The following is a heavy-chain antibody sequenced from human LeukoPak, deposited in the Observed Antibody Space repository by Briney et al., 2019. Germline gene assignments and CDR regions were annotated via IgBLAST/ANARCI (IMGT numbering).Heavy chain of an antibody. CDR1: GFTFSRYT. CDR2: ISGSGGTT. CDR3: AKDNDY. Sequence: GALRLSCAGSGFTFSRYTMTWVRQAPGKRLEWVSAISGSGGTTQYTDSVKGRFHISRDNSKSTLFLQMNSLRAEDTVVYYCAKDNDYWGQGTLVTVSS. V-gene: IGHV3-23*01. J-gene: IGHJ4*02.